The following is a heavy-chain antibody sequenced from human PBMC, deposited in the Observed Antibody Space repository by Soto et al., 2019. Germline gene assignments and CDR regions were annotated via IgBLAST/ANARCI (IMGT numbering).Heavy chain of an antibody. V-gene: IGHV4-61*01. CDR3: ARGRIEGGRNFGY. D-gene: IGHD1-26*01. Sequence: SETPSLTCTVSGGSVTSGNYYWNWIRQPPGKGLEWIGYIYYTGSTNYNPSLGSRVTISVDTSKNQFSLKLSSVTAADTAVYYCARGRIEGGRNFGYWGQGTLVTVSS. CDR2: IYYTGST. J-gene: IGHJ4*02. CDR1: GGSVTSGNYY.